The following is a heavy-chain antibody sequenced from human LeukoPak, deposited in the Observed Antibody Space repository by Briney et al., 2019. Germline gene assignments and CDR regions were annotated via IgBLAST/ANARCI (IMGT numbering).Heavy chain of an antibody. CDR1: GGSFSGDY. J-gene: IGHJ4*02. V-gene: IGHV4-34*01. Sequence: SETLSLTCAAYGGSFSGDYWGWIRQPPGKGLEWIGEINHSGSPNYNPSLMSRVTISVDTSKNQFSLKLSSVTAADTAVYYCARSPPNYDSSGYYDHFDYWGQGTLVTVSS. D-gene: IGHD3-22*01. CDR2: INHSGSP. CDR3: ARSPPNYDSSGYYDHFDY.